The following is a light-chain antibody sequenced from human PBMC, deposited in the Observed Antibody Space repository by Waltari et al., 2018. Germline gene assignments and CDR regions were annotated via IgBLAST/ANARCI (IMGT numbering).Light chain of an antibody. CDR2: GAA. CDR1: KSVSSSS. J-gene: IGKJ2*01. Sequence: RATKSVSSSSLPWYQHNQDQAPSVLIYGAASRATGIPDRFSGSGSGTDFTLTSRRLEPEDFAVYYGQQYGSSPPFTFGQGTKLKIK. CDR3: QQYGSSPPFT. V-gene: IGKV3-20*01.